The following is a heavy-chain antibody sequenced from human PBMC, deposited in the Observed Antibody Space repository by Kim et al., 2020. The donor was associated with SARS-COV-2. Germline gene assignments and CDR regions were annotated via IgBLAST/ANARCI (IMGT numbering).Heavy chain of an antibody. D-gene: IGHD3-22*01. V-gene: IGHV4-4*07. CDR2: IDSRGIT. CDR1: GGTLNRYY. CDR3: ARGRSSGTADAFDT. Sequence: SETLSLTCTVSGGTLNRYYWSWIRQPAGKGLEWIGRIDSRGITNYHPSLKSRISMSLDTSQDQFSLKLTSVTAADTATYFCARGRSSGTADAFDTLGQG. J-gene: IGHJ5*02.